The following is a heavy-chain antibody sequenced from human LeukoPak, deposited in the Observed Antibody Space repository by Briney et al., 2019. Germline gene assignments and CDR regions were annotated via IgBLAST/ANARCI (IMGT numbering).Heavy chain of an antibody. CDR2: IYYSGST. CDR1: GGSISSGGYY. CDR3: ARGWGDYYDSSGNFDY. V-gene: IGHV4-31*03. Sequence: PSETLSLTCTVSGGSISSGGYYWSWIRQHPGKGLEWIGYIYYSGSTYYNPSLKSRVTISVDTSKNQFSLKLSSVTAADTAVYYCARGWGDYYDSSGNFDYWGQGTLVTVSS. J-gene: IGHJ4*02. D-gene: IGHD3-22*01.